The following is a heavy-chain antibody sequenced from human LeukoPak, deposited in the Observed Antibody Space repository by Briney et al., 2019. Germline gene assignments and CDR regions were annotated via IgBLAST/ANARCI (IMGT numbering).Heavy chain of an antibody. V-gene: IGHV3-30*18. CDR1: GFTFSSYG. CDR2: ISYDGSNK. D-gene: IGHD5-18*01. J-gene: IGHJ6*02. CDR3: ANLWDFIQLQDYYYYGMDV. Sequence: PGRSLRLSCAASGFTFSSYGMHWVRQAPGKGLEWVAVISYDGSNKYHADSVKGRFTISRDNSKNTLYLQMNSLRAEDTAVYYCANLWDFIQLQDYYYYGMDVWGQGTTVTVSS.